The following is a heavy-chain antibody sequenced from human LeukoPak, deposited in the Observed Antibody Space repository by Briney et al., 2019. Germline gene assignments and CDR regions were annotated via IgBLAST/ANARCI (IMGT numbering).Heavy chain of an antibody. CDR2: INHSGST. CDR1: GGSFSGYY. CDR3: ARGHTQDGMDV. V-gene: IGHV4-34*01. J-gene: IGHJ6*02. Sequence: SETLSLTCAVYGGSFSGYYWSWIRQPPGKGLEWIGEINHSGSTNYNPSLKSRVTISVDTSKNQFSLKLSSAAAADTAVYYCARGHTQDGMDVWGQGTTVTVSS.